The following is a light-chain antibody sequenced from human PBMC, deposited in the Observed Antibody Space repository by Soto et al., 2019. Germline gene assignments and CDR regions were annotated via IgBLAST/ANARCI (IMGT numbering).Light chain of an antibody. CDR1: SSDVGGYDY. CDR3: SSYSLSTAYL. CDR2: EVS. Sequence: LTQPASVSGSPGQSITISCTGTSSDVGGYDYVSWYQIHPGKAPKLMVFEVSNRPSGVSYRFSGSESGNTASLTISGLQAEDEADYFCSSYSLSTAYLFGTGTKVTVL. V-gene: IGLV2-14*01. J-gene: IGLJ1*01.